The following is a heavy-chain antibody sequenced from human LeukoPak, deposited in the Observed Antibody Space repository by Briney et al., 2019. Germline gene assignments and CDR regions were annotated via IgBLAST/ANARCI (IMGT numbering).Heavy chain of an antibody. CDR1: GFTFSSYA. Sequence: GRSLRLSCAASGFTFSSYAMHWVRQAPGKGLEWVAVISYDGSNKYYADSVKGRFTISRDNSKNTLYLQMNSLRAGDTAVYYCARDSGGEGGWGQGTLVTVSS. J-gene: IGHJ4*02. D-gene: IGHD3-10*01. CDR3: ARDSGGEGG. V-gene: IGHV3-30-3*01. CDR2: ISYDGSNK.